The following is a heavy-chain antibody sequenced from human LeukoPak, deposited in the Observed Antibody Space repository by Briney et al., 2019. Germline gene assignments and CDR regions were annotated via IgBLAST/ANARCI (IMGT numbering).Heavy chain of an antibody. CDR3: AKDLEQLSDY. Sequence: GRSLRLSCAASGFTFSSYAMHWVRQAPGKGLEWVAVISYDGSNKYYADSVKGRFTISRDNSKNTLYLQMNSLRAEDTAVYYCAKDLEQLSDYWGQGTLVTVSS. CDR1: GFTFSSYA. J-gene: IGHJ4*02. CDR2: ISYDGSNK. D-gene: IGHD6-6*01. V-gene: IGHV3-30*04.